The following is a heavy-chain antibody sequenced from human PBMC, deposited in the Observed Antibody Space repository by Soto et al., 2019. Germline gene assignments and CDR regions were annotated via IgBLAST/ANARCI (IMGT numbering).Heavy chain of an antibody. CDR2: VSTYDGNT. V-gene: IGHV1-18*01. Sequence: QVQLVQSGGAVKEPGASVQVSCKASGYRFSRYVITWVRQAPGQGLEWLGWVSTYDGNTQYAQKFQGRITMTTDTSTNTVYLEMRSLTSDDTAVYYCARDEEDANIMIVVLPGDYWGQGTLVSVSS. CDR3: ARDEEDANIMIVVLPGDY. J-gene: IGHJ4*02. D-gene: IGHD3-16*01. CDR1: GYRFSRYV.